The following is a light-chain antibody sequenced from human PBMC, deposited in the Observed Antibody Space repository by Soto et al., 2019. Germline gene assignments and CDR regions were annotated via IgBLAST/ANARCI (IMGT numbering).Light chain of an antibody. CDR3: LLYYGGARV. J-gene: IGLJ3*02. CDR2: NTN. CDR1: TGAVSSGYF. V-gene: IGLV7-43*01. Sequence: QAVVTQEPSLTVPPGGTVTLTCASSTGAVSSGYFPNWFQQKPGQAPMSLIYNTNNKHSWTPARFSGSLLGDKAALTLSDVQPEDEADYYCLLYYGGARVFGGGTQLTVL.